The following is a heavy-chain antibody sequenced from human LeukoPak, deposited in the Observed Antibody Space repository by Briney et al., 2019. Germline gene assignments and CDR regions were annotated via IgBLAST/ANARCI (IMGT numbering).Heavy chain of an antibody. CDR3: ARRRYYDSTGYLD. CDR1: GGYISSSSYY. D-gene: IGHD3-22*01. J-gene: IGHJ1*01. V-gene: IGHV4-39*01. Sequence: PWETLSLTCTVSGGYISSSSYYWDWIRQPSGRGPEWIGNIYYSGSTYYNPSLKSRVTIFLDTSKNQFSLKLASVTAADTAVYYCARRRYYDSTGYLDWGQGTLVTVSS. CDR2: IYYSGST.